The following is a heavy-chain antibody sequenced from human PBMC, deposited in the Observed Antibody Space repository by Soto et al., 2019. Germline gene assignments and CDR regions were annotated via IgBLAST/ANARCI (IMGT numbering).Heavy chain of an antibody. CDR3: ARVTPGNNLYYFSGLDV. J-gene: IGHJ6*02. CDR1: GFTFGTYG. CDR2: ISYEGSNT. Sequence: GGSLRLSCVASGFTFGTYGIHWVRRAPGKGLQWVALISYEGSNTYYADSVRGRFTISRDNAKNTLYLQMNSLRAEDSGVYFCARVTPGNNLYYFSGLDVWGQGTSVTVSS. D-gene: IGHD1-1*01. V-gene: IGHV3-30-3*01.